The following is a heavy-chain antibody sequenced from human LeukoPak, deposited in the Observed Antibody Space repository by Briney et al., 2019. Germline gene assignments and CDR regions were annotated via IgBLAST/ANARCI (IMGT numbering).Heavy chain of an antibody. CDR3: ATVTTSSAANWFDP. J-gene: IGHJ5*02. CDR2: IYADRST. V-gene: IGHV4-4*07. D-gene: IGHD4-17*01. Sequence: SETLSLTCTVPGGSISSYYWTWIRQPAGKGLEWIGRIYADRSTNYNPSLKSRVTMSIDTSQNQFSLKLTSVTAADTAVYYCATVTTSSAANWFDPWGQGTLVTVSS. CDR1: GGSISSYY.